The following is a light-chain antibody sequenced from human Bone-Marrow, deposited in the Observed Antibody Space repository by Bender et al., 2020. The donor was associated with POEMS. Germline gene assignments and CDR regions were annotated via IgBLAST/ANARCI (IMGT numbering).Light chain of an antibody. CDR3: SSYTSSTIRYV. Sequence: QSALTQPASVSGSPGQSITISCTGTSSDFGDYGYVSWFQQHPGKVPQLIIYDVTQRPSGISNRFSGSKSGNTASLTISGLQPEDEADYYCSSYTSSTIRYVFGTGTKVTVL. CDR2: DVT. CDR1: SSDFGDYGY. J-gene: IGLJ1*01. V-gene: IGLV2-14*03.